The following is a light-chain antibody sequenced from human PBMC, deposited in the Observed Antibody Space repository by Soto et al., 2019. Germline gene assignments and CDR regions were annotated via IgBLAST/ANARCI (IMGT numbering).Light chain of an antibody. J-gene: IGKJ5*01. CDR2: GAS. CDR3: QQYYGSPRIT. V-gene: IGKV3-20*01. Sequence: EIVLTQSPGTLSLSPGERATLSCRASQSVSSNYLAWYQQKPGQAPRLLIYGASSTATDIPDRFSGSGSGTDFTLTISRLEPEDFAVYYCQQYYGSPRITFGQGTRLEIK. CDR1: QSVSSNY.